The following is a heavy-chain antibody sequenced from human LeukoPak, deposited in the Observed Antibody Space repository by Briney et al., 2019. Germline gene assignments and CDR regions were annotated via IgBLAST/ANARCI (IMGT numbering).Heavy chain of an antibody. CDR2: VSSSGGGT. CDR3: VKGGRLVVTTFDY. D-gene: IGHD3-22*01. Sequence: GGSLRLSCSASGFTFSSYSMVWVRQAPGKGLEYVSAVSSSGGGTYYADSVKDRFTISRDNSKNTLYLQMSSLRPEDTAVYYCVKGGRLVVTTFDYWGQGTLVTVSS. J-gene: IGHJ4*02. V-gene: IGHV3-64D*06. CDR1: GFTFSSYS.